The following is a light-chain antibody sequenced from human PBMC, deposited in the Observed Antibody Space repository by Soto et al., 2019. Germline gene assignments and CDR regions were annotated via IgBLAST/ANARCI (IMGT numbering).Light chain of an antibody. CDR3: CSYAGSSTDVV. CDR1: SSDVGSYNL. V-gene: IGLV2-23*01. Sequence: QSVLTQPASVSGSPGQSITISCTGTSSDVGSYNLVSWYQQHRGKAPKLMIYEGSKRPSGVSNRFSGSKSGNTASLTISGLQAEDEADYYCCSYAGSSTDVVFGGGTKVTVL. J-gene: IGLJ2*01. CDR2: EGS.